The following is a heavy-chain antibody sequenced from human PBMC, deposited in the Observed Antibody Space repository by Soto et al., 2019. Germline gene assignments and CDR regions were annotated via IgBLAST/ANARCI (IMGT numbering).Heavy chain of an antibody. J-gene: IGHJ4*02. CDR2: IFVDSTTI. Sequence: GGSLRLSCVASGFTFSSYSMVWVRQAPGKGLEWVSYIFVDSTTIYYADSVKGRFTISRDNSKNTLYLQMNSLRAEDTAIYYCAKDVSRSRSIYYFDYWGQGTLVTVSS. V-gene: IGHV3-48*01. D-gene: IGHD3-10*01. CDR3: AKDVSRSRSIYYFDY. CDR1: GFTFSSYS.